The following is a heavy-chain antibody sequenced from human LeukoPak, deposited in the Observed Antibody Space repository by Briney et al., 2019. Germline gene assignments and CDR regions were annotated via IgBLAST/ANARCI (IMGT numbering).Heavy chain of an antibody. Sequence: GTSLRLSCAASGFSFSTYATHWVRQAPGKGLDWVAMIWSDASNQYYADSVKGRFTISRDNSKNTLYLQLNSLRAEDTAVYYCVRDIVAPGLFLDYWGREPRSPSPQ. J-gene: IGHJ4*02. V-gene: IGHV3-33*01. D-gene: IGHD5-12*01. CDR2: IWSDASNQ. CDR1: GFSFSTYA. CDR3: VRDIVAPGLFLDY.